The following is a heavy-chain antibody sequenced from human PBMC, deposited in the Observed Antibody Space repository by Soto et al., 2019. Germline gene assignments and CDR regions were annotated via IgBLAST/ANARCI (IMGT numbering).Heavy chain of an antibody. CDR2: ISGSGGST. D-gene: IGHD4-17*01. J-gene: IGHJ4*02. V-gene: IGHV3-23*01. CDR1: GFTFSSYA. CDR3: AKDSYDYGDYSGLLDY. Sequence: LRLSCAASGFTFSSYAMSWVRQAPGKGLEWVSAISGSGGSTYHADPVKGRYTLSRDNSKTTLYLQMNRLRAEDTAVYYCAKDSYDYGDYSGLLDYWGEGTLLTVP.